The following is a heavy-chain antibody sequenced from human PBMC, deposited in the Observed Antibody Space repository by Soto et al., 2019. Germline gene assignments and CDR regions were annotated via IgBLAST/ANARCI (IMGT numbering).Heavy chain of an antibody. CDR2: IYHSGST. CDR3: ARDPDVAAGAFDY. CDR1: GGSISSSNW. V-gene: IGHV4-4*02. D-gene: IGHD6-13*01. Sequence: TSETLSLTCAVSGGSISSSNWWSWVRQPPGKGLEWIGEIYHSGSTNYNPSLKSRVTISVDKSKNQFSLKLSSVTAADTAVYYCARDPDVAAGAFDYWGQGTLVTVSS. J-gene: IGHJ4*02.